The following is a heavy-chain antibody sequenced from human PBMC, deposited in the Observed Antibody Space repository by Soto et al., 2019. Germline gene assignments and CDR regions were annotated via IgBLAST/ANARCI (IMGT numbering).Heavy chain of an antibody. CDR1: GGSISSGGYS. D-gene: IGHD1-26*01. CDR2: IYYSGST. Sequence: SETLSLTCAVSGGSISSGGYSWSWIRQPPGKGLEWIGYIYYSGSTNYNPSLKSRVTISVDTSKNQFSLKLSSVTAADTAVYYCARDMANSGSPNSIGYWGQGTLVTVSS. J-gene: IGHJ4*02. CDR3: ARDMANSGSPNSIGY. V-gene: IGHV4-61*08.